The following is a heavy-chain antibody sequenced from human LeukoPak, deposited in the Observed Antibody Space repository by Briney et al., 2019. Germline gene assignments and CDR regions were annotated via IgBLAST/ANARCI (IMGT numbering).Heavy chain of an antibody. CDR3: ATPHYSAYEPYFDY. D-gene: IGHD5-12*01. J-gene: IGHJ4*02. CDR1: GYTLTELS. V-gene: IGHV1-24*01. CDR2: FDPEDGET. Sequence: ASVKVSCKVSGYTLTELSMHWVRQAPGKGLEWMGGFDPEDGETSYAQKFQGRVTMTEDTSTDTAYMELSSLRSEDTAVYYCATPHYSAYEPYFDYWGQGPLVTVSS.